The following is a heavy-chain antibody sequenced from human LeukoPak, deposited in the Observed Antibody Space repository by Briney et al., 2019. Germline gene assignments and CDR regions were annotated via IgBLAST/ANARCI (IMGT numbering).Heavy chain of an antibody. CDR2: TLYRSKWYN. CDR1: GDSVSSNSAS. J-gene: IGHJ6*02. CDR3: ARSHYYGMDV. V-gene: IGHV6-1*01. Sequence: RSQTLSLTCAISGDSVSSNSASWNWIGQSPSRGLEWLGKTLYRSKWYNDYAVSVKSRITINPDTSKNQFSLQLNSVTPEDTAVYYCARSHYYGMDVWGQGTTVTVAS.